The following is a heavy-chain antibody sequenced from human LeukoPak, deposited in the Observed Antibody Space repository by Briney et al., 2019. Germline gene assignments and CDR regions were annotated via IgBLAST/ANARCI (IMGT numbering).Heavy chain of an antibody. D-gene: IGHD2-21*01. CDR3: ASIVVAPQSKFDY. CDR1: GLTISSYS. V-gene: IGHV3-48*01. J-gene: IGHJ4*02. Sequence: GGSLRLSCAASGLTISSYSMNWVRQAPGKGLQWVSYISSSSSTIYYADSVKGRFTISRDNAKNSLYLQMNSLRAEDTAVYYCASIVVAPQSKFDYWGQGTLVTVSS. CDR2: ISSSSSTI.